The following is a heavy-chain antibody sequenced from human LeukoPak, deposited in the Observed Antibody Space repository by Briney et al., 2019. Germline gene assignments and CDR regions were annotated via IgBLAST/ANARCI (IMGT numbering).Heavy chain of an antibody. CDR1: GFTFSSYA. V-gene: IGHV3-23*01. CDR3: AKAYYDFWSGYFDY. CDR2: TSGSSAST. D-gene: IGHD3-3*01. J-gene: IGHJ4*02. Sequence: GASLRLSCAASGFTFSSYAMNWVRQAPGKGLEWVSGTSGSSASTYYADSVKGRFTISRDNSKNTLFLQMNSLRAEDTAVYYCAKAYYDFWSGYFDYWGQGTLVTVSS.